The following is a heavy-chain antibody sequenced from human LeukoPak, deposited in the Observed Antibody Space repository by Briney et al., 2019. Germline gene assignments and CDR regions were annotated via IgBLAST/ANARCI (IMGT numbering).Heavy chain of an antibody. CDR1: GLSFSSYW. D-gene: IGHD2-15*01. CDR3: AREEDNADEYLREDY. CDR2: IKQDGSEK. Sequence: PGGSLRLSCAASGLSFSSYWMSWVRQAPGKGLEWVANIKQDGSEKNYVDSVKGRFTISRDNARNSLFLQMNSLRAEDTAVYYCAREEDNADEYLREDYWGQGTLVTVSS. J-gene: IGHJ4*02. V-gene: IGHV3-7*01.